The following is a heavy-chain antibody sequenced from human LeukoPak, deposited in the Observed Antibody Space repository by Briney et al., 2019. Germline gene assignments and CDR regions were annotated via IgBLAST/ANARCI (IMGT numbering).Heavy chain of an antibody. Sequence: PSETLSLTCTVSGGSISSYYWSWNRQPAGKGLEWIGRIYTSGSTNYNPSLKSRVTMSVDTSKNQFSLKLSSVTAADTAVYYCARELVAAAAFHYYYYYMDVWGKGTTVTVSS. CDR3: ARELVAAAAFHYYYYYMDV. CDR2: IYTSGST. CDR1: GGSISSYY. V-gene: IGHV4-4*07. J-gene: IGHJ6*03. D-gene: IGHD6-13*01.